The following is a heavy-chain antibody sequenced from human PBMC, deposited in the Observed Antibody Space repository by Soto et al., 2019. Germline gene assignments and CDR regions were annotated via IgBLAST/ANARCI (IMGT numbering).Heavy chain of an antibody. D-gene: IGHD5-12*01. Sequence: QVQLVQSGAEVKRPGSSVKVSCEASGGTFSSLGFTWVRQASGQGLEWMGGIIPISGRTTFAPKFLGRVTITADESTRTTYMELTALTSDDTAIYYCATRGTQGRWLEFADYWGQGTLVTLSS. CDR1: GGTFSSLG. V-gene: IGHV1-69*01. J-gene: IGHJ4*02. CDR3: ATRGTQGRWLEFADY. CDR2: IIPISGRT.